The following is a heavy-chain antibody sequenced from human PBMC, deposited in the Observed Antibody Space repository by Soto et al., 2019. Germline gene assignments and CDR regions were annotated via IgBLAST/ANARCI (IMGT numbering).Heavy chain of an antibody. CDR2: ISAYNGNT. V-gene: IGHV1-18*01. D-gene: IGHD5-12*01. J-gene: IGHJ4*02. Sequence: ASVKVSCKASGYTFTSYGISWVRQAPGQGLEWMGWISAYNGNTNYAQKLQGRVTMTTDTSTSTAYMELRSLRSDDTAVYYCARDLWPPGEGGYAHYFDYWGQGTLVTVSS. CDR3: ARDLWPPGEGGYAHYFDY. CDR1: GYTFTSYG.